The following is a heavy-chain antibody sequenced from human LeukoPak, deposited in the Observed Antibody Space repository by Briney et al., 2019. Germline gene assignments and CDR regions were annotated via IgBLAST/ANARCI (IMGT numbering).Heavy chain of an antibody. J-gene: IGHJ6*02. CDR3: ARAPSSPKYYYYGMDV. V-gene: IGHV3-53*04. CDR2: IYSGGST. Sequence: GGSLRLSCAASGFTVSSNYMSWVRQAPGKGLEWVSVIYSGGSTYYADSVTGRFTISRHNSQHTLYLQMNSLRAEDTAVYYCARAPSSPKYYYYGMDVWGQGTTVTVSS. D-gene: IGHD2-2*01. CDR1: GFTVSSNY.